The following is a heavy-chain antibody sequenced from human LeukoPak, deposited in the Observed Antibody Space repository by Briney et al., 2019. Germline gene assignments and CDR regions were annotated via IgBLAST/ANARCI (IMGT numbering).Heavy chain of an antibody. Sequence: SGXTXSSYXXNXVRXAPGKXXEWVSYISTGSTNIFYADSFKGRFTISRDNAQNSLYLQMNSLRAEDTAVYYCARDPPGAHFDYWGQGTLVTVSS. J-gene: IGHJ4*02. D-gene: IGHD7-27*01. CDR3: ARDPPGAHFDY. V-gene: IGHV3-21*01. CDR1: GXTXSSYX. CDR2: ISTGSTNI.